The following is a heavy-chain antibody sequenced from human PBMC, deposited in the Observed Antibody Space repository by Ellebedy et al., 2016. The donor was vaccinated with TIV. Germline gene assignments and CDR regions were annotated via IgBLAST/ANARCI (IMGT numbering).Heavy chain of an antibody. V-gene: IGHV3-53*01. Sequence: GESLKISCAASGFIVSNTYMSWVRQAPGKGPEWVSLLYDGGSTSYAESVKGRFTISSDNANNTLHLQMNSLRAEDTAVYYCARGGRETAMDYLDLWGQGTPVTVSS. J-gene: IGHJ4*02. CDR2: LYDGGST. CDR3: ARGGRETAMDYLDL. CDR1: GFIVSNTY. D-gene: IGHD5-18*01.